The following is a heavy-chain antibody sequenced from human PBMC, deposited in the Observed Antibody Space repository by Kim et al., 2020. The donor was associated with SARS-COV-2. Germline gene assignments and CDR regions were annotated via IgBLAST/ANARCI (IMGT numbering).Heavy chain of an antibody. CDR3: ARGSRGFGGYFDY. J-gene: IGHJ4*02. CDR1: GGSISSSNW. Sequence: SETLSLTCAVSGGSISSSNWWSWVRQPPGKGLEWIGEIYHSGSTNYNPSLKSRVTISVDKSKNQFSLKLSSVTAADTAVYYCARGSRGFGGYFDYWGQGTLVTVSS. CDR2: IYHSGST. D-gene: IGHD3-10*01. V-gene: IGHV4-4*02.